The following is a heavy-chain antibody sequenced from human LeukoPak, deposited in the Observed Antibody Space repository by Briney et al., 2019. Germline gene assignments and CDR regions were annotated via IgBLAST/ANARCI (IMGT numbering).Heavy chain of an antibody. CDR2: IDSSSSYM. Sequence: GGSLRLSCAASGFMFSSYTMSWVRQAPGKGLEWVSSIDSSSSYMYYADSVKGRFTISRDNAKNSLYLQMNSLRAEDTAVYYCARAPPVELLDYWGQGTLVTVSS. D-gene: IGHD1-26*01. CDR3: ARAPPVELLDY. J-gene: IGHJ4*02. V-gene: IGHV3-21*01. CDR1: GFMFSSYT.